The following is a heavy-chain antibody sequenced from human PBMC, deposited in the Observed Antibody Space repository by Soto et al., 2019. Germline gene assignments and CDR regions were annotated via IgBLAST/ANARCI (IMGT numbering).Heavy chain of an antibody. V-gene: IGHV3-23*01. Sequence: GGSLRLSCAASGLTFSYYAMSWVRQAPGKGLEWVSGISGSESTFYADSVKGRFTISRDNARNSLFLQMNSLRAEDTAVYYCAKGYVWGSYRPSMDVWGHGTTVTVSS. CDR2: ISGSEST. J-gene: IGHJ6*02. CDR3: AKGYVWGSYRPSMDV. D-gene: IGHD3-16*02. CDR1: GLTFSYYA.